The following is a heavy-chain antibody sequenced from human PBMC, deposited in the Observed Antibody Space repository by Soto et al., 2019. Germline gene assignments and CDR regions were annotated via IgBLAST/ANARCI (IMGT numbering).Heavy chain of an antibody. J-gene: IGHJ5*02. V-gene: IGHV5-51*01. Sequence: GESLKISCKGSGYSFTSYWIGWVRQMPGKGLEWMGIIYPGDSDTRYSPSFQGQVTTSADKSIRTAYLQWSSLKASDTAMYYCARGAVAGRSTNWFDPWGQGTLVTVSS. CDR1: GYSFTSYW. D-gene: IGHD6-19*01. CDR2: IYPGDSDT. CDR3: ARGAVAGRSTNWFDP.